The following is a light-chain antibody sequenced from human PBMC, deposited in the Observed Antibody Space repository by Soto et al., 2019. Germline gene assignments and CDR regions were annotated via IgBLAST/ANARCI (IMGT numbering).Light chain of an antibody. CDR1: QSVSNN. V-gene: IGKV3-15*01. Sequence: EIVMTQSPATLSVSPGERATLSCRASQSVSNNLAWYQQKPGQAPRLLIYGESTRATGIPARFSGSGSGTEFTLTISSLLSEDFAVYYCQQYNNWPRTFGQGTKVEIK. CDR2: GES. J-gene: IGKJ1*01. CDR3: QQYNNWPRT.